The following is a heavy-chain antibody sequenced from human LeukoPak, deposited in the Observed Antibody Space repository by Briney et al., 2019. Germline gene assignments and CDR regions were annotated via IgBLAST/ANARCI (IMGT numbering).Heavy chain of an antibody. Sequence: PGGSLRLSCAVSGFPFTTYNMNWVRQAPGKGLEWVSYIDSSSSTIYYADSVKGRFTISRDNSKNTLYLQMNTLRADDTAVYYCAKDHGSSDWYYFDYWGQGTLVTVSS. CDR2: IDSSSSTI. CDR1: GFPFTTYN. J-gene: IGHJ4*02. CDR3: AKDHGSSDWYYFDY. V-gene: IGHV3-48*01. D-gene: IGHD6-13*01.